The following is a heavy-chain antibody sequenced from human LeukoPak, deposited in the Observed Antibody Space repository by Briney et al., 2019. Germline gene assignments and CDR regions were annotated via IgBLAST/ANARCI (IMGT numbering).Heavy chain of an antibody. CDR1: GFTFSNYW. CDR3: ARELPFDY. Sequence: GGSLRLSCAASGFTFSNYWRHRVRQAPGKGLVWVSRINSDGSRTNYADFVKGRFTISRDNAKNTLYLQMNSLRAEDTAVYYCARELPFDYWGQGTLVTVSS. D-gene: IGHD2-15*01. J-gene: IGHJ4*02. V-gene: IGHV3-74*01. CDR2: INSDGSRT.